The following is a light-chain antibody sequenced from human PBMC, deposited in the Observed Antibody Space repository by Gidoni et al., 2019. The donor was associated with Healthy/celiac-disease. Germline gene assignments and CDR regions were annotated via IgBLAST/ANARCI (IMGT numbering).Light chain of an antibody. V-gene: IGLV6-57*01. CDR3: QSYDSSAHVV. CDR1: RGSIASNY. Sequence: NFMLTQPHSVSESPGKTVTISCTRSRGSIASNYVQWYQQRPGSSPTTVIYEDNQRPSGVPARFSGSIDSSSNSASLTISGLKTEDEADYYCQSYDSSAHVVFGGGTKLTVL. CDR2: EDN. J-gene: IGLJ2*01.